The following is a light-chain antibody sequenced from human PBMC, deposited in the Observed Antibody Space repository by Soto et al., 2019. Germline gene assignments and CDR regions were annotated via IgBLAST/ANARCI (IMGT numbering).Light chain of an antibody. V-gene: IGKV3-15*01. CDR3: QQYSKWPIT. CDR1: QSVNSN. CDR2: GIS. J-gene: IGKJ5*01. Sequence: EIVLTQSPATLSLSPGEGATLSCRASQSVNSNYLAWYQQHPGQPPRLLIYGISTRATGIPARFSGSGSGTEFSLTISSLQSEDFAVYYCQQYSKWPITFGQGTRLETK.